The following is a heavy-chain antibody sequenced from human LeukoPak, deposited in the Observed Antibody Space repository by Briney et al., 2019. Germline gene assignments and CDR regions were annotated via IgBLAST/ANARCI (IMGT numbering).Heavy chain of an antibody. Sequence: ASVRVSCRASGYTFTSYGISWVRQAPGQGLEWMGWISAYNGNTNYAQKLQGRVTMTTDTSTSTAYMELRSLRSDDTAVYYCAREGGIVGATRSDYWGQGTLVTVSS. CDR2: ISAYNGNT. V-gene: IGHV1-18*01. CDR1: GYTFTSYG. D-gene: IGHD1-26*01. J-gene: IGHJ4*02. CDR3: AREGGIVGATRSDY.